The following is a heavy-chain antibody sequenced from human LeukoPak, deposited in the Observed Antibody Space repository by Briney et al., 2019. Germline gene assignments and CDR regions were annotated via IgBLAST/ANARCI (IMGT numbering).Heavy chain of an antibody. Sequence: ASVKVSCKASGYTFTSYYMHWVRQAPGQGLEWMGIINPSGGSTGYAQKFQGRVTMTRDTSTSTVYMEQSSLRSEDTAVYYCARVPRGYYDSSGYVAFDIWGQGTMVTVSS. D-gene: IGHD3-22*01. CDR1: GYTFTSYY. CDR3: ARVPRGYYDSSGYVAFDI. CDR2: INPSGGST. J-gene: IGHJ3*02. V-gene: IGHV1-46*01.